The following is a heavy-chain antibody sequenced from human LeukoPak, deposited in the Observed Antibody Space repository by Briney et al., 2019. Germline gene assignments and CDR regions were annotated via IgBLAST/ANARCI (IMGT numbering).Heavy chain of an antibody. D-gene: IGHD3-9*01. Sequence: ASVKVSCKASGGTFSSYAISWVRQAPGQGLEWMGGIIPIFGTANYAQKFQGRVTITADKSTSTAYMELSSLRSEDTAVYYCARARYYDILTGPIAFDIWGQGTMVTVSS. CDR3: ARARYYDILTGPIAFDI. CDR2: IIPIFGTA. J-gene: IGHJ3*02. CDR1: GGTFSSYA. V-gene: IGHV1-69*06.